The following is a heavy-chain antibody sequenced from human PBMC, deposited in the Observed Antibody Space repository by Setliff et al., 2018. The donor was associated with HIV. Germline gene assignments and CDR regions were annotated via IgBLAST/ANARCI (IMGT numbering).Heavy chain of an antibody. J-gene: IGHJ4*02. CDR2: LHSSGST. CDR1: GASVSNHY. CDR3: ARARAEWVELHSVPSYFDY. D-gene: IGHD3-3*01. V-gene: IGHV4-59*02. Sequence: PSETLSLTCTVSGASVSNHYWSWIRQLPGKGLELIGSLHSSGSTSYNPSLKSRVTTSVDTSKNQFSLRLRSVTAADTAVYYCARARAEWVELHSVPSYFDYWGQGTLVTVSS.